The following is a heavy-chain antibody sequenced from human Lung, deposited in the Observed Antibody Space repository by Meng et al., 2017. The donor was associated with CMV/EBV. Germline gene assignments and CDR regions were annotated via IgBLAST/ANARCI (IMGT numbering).Heavy chain of an antibody. CDR2: IDWDDDK. Sequence: SCXXLVXPTHTLTLTCTFSGFSLSTSGMRVSWIRQPPGKALEWLARIDWDDDKFYSTSLKIRLTITKDTSKNQVVLTMNNMDPVDTAAYYCARDAAGYSIFDPWXQGTXVTVVS. CDR3: ARDAAGYSIFDP. J-gene: IGHJ5*02. CDR1: GFSLSTSGMR. D-gene: IGHD6-13*01. V-gene: IGHV2-70D*14.